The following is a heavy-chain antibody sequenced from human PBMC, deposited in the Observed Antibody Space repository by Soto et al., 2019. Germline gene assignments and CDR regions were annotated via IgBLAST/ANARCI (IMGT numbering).Heavy chain of an antibody. CDR3: ARDPRPHFGYWDTDVWFDT. Sequence: QVQLVQSGAEVKKPGSSLKVSCKASGGSFASYAFSWVRQAPRQGLEWVGGIIPIFGTPKYAQRFQGRVSITADRSTTTAYLDLTGLTSEDTAVYFCARDPRPHFGYWDTDVWFDTWGQGTLVIVSS. V-gene: IGHV1-69*06. CDR1: GGSFASYA. J-gene: IGHJ5*02. CDR2: IIPIFGTP. D-gene: IGHD3-3*02.